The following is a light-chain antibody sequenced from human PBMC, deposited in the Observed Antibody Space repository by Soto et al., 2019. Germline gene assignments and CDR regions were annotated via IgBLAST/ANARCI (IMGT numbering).Light chain of an antibody. Sequence: DFQMTQSPSTLSASVGDSVTITCRASQNINNWVAWYQQKPGKAPKFLIYDASTLPRGVPSRFSGSGFGTEFSLTISSLQPDDFGSYYCQHTRTFGQGTKVEIK. CDR2: DAS. V-gene: IGKV1-5*01. J-gene: IGKJ1*01. CDR3: QHTRT. CDR1: QNINNW.